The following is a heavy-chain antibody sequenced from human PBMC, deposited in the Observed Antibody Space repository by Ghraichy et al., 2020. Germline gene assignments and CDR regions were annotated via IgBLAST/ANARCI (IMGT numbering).Heavy chain of an antibody. CDR3: ARNYDFWSGHDGMDV. CDR2: IYYSGST. D-gene: IGHD3-3*01. CDR1: GGSISSSSYY. V-gene: IGHV4-39*01. Sequence: SETLSLTCTVSGGSISSSSYYWGWIRQPPGKGLEWIGSIYYSGSTYYNPSLKSRVTISVDTSKNQFSLKLSSVTAADTAVYYCARNYDFWSGHDGMDVWGQGTTVTVSS. J-gene: IGHJ6*02.